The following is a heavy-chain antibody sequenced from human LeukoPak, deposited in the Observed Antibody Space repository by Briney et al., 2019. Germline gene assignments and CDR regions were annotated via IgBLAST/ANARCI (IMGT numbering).Heavy chain of an antibody. D-gene: IGHD6-13*01. CDR1: GFTFSSYA. Sequence: GGSLRLSCAASGFTFSSYAMSWVRQAPGKGLEWVSAISGSGGSTYYADSVKGRFTISRDNSKNTLYLQMNSLRPEDTAVCYCARDSIRQQLYYFDYWGQGTLVTVSS. J-gene: IGHJ4*02. CDR2: ISGSGGST. V-gene: IGHV3-23*01. CDR3: ARDSIRQQLYYFDY.